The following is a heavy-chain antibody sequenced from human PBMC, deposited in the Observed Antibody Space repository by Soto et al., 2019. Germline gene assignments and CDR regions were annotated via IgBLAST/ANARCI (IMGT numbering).Heavy chain of an antibody. Sequence: EVQLVEIGGGLIQPGGSLRLSCAASGFTVSSNYMSWVRQAPGKGLEWVSVIYSGGSTYYADSVKGRFTISRDNSKNTLYLQMNSLRAEDTAVYYCARDRGGAVAGPNYYFDYWGQGTLVTVSS. CDR1: GFTVSSNY. V-gene: IGHV3-53*02. J-gene: IGHJ4*02. CDR3: ARDRGGAVAGPNYYFDY. CDR2: IYSGGST. D-gene: IGHD6-19*01.